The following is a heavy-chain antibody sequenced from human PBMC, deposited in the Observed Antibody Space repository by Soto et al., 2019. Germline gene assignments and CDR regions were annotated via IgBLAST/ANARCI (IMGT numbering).Heavy chain of an antibody. J-gene: IGHJ6*03. CDR2: MNPNSGNT. CDR3: ARGQGPRYYYYYMDV. CDR1: GYTLTSYD. V-gene: IGHV1-8*01. Sequence: SVKVSCKASGYTLTSYDINWVRQATGQGLEWMGWMNPNSGNTGYAQKFQGRVTMTRNTSISTAYMELSRLRSEDTALYYCARGQGPRYYYYYMDVWGKGTTVTVSS.